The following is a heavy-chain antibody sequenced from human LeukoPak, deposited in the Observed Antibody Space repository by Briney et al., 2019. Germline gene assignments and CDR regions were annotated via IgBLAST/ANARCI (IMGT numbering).Heavy chain of an antibody. Sequence: PSETLSLTCTVSGGSISSYYWSWIRQPPGKGLEWIGYIYYSGSTNYNPSLKSRVTISVDTSKNQFSLKLSSVTAADTAVYYCARDRFWSGADYFDYWGQGTLVTVSS. CDR1: GGSISSYY. CDR3: ARDRFWSGADYFDY. V-gene: IGHV4-59*12. CDR2: IYYSGST. D-gene: IGHD3-3*01. J-gene: IGHJ4*02.